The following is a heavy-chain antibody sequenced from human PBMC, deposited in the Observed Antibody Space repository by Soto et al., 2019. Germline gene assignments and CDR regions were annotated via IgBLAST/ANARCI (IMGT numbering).Heavy chain of an antibody. CDR2: MNPNSGNT. D-gene: IGHD3-22*01. CDR3: ARGQDGTYYYDSSGYREFDY. J-gene: IGHJ4*02. CDR1: GYTFTSYD. Sequence: ASVKVSCKASGYTFTSYDINWVRQATGQGLEWMGWMNPNSGNTGYAQKFQGRVTTTRNTSISTAYMELSSLRSEDTAVYYCARGQDGTYYYDSSGYREFDYWGQGTLVTVSS. V-gene: IGHV1-8*01.